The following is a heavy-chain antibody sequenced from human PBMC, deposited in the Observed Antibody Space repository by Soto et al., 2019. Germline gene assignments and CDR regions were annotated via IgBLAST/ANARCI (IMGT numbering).Heavy chain of an antibody. J-gene: IGHJ4*02. D-gene: IGHD5-12*01. V-gene: IGHV4-31*03. CDR3: ARDRGGYGVFDY. CDR1: AGSISSGGYY. CDR2: IYHSGGT. Sequence: SETLSLTCSVSAGSISSGGYYWNWIRQPPGKGLEWIGYIYHSGGTYSSPSLRSRVTISVDTSKNQFSLKLTSVTAADTAVYYCARDRGGYGVFDYWGQGTLVTVSS.